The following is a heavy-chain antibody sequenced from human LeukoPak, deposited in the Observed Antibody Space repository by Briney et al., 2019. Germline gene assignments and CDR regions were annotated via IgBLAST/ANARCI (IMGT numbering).Heavy chain of an antibody. CDR2: ISGSGGST. CDR3: ARAGSGYYFDY. D-gene: IGHD3-22*01. J-gene: IGHJ4*02. V-gene: IGHV3-23*01. CDR1: GFTSSSYA. Sequence: GGSLRLSCAASGFTSSSYAMSWVRQAPGKGLEWVSAISGSGGSTYYADSVKGRFTISRDNSKNTLYLQMNSLRAEDTAVYYCARAGSGYYFDYWGQGTLVTVSS.